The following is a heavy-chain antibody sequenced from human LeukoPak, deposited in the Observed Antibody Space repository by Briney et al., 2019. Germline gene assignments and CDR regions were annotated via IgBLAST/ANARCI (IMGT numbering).Heavy chain of an antibody. V-gene: IGHV4-59*01. CDR3: ARGVVPAAIPLVSYYYMDV. CDR1: GGYISSYY. D-gene: IGHD2-2*01. Sequence: PSETLSLTCTISGGYISSYYWSWIRQPPGKGLEWIGYIYYSGSTNYNPSLKSRVTISVDTSKNQLSLKLSSVTAADTAVYYCARGVVPAAIPLVSYYYMDVWGKGTTVTVSS. CDR2: IYYSGST. J-gene: IGHJ6*03.